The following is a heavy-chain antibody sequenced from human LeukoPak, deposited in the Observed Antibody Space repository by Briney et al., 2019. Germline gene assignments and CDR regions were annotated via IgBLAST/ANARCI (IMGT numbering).Heavy chain of an antibody. CDR2: MNPNSGNT. CDR3: ARGFWTRMYCSSTSCHRGDRNWFDP. Sequence: ASVKVSCKASGYTFTSYDINWVRQATGQGLEWTGWMNPNSGNTGYAQKFQGRVTITRNTSISTAYMELSSLRSEDTAVYYCARGFWTRMYCSSTSCHRGDRNWFDPWGQGTLVTVSS. V-gene: IGHV1-8*03. D-gene: IGHD2-2*02. CDR1: GYTFTSYD. J-gene: IGHJ5*02.